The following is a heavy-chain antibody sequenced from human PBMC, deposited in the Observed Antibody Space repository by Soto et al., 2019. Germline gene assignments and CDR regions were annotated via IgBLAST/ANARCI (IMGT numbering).Heavy chain of an antibody. V-gene: IGHV4-34*01. CDR2: INHSGST. D-gene: IGHD3-10*01. J-gene: IGHJ6*02. CDR1: GGSFSGYY. CDR3: ARGEKKAMVRGVIGFYYYGMDV. Sequence: PSETLSLTCAVYGGSFSGYYWSWIRQPPGKGLEWIGEINHSGSTNYNPSLKSRVTISVDTSKNQFSLKLSSVTAADTAVYYCARGEKKAMVRGVIGFYYYGMDVWGQGTTVTVSS.